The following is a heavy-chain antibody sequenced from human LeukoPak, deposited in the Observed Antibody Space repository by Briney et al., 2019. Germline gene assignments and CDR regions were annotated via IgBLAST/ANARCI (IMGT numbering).Heavy chain of an antibody. CDR3: AGTSGFCESLDF. Sequence: SLETSYAASAPIFSNYWIAWVRPLPGKGLESVGIIYPGDSETRYSPTFKGQVTISVDMSSSTAYLQWSSLKSSYSAMYYCAGTSGFCESLDFWGQGTLVTVSS. D-gene: IGHD5-12*01. CDR1: APIFSNYW. V-gene: IGHV5-51*01. CDR2: IYPGDSET. J-gene: IGHJ4*02.